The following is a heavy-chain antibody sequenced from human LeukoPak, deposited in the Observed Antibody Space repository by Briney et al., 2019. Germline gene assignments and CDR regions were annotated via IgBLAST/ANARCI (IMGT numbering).Heavy chain of an antibody. CDR1: GGSFSGYY. V-gene: IGHV4-34*01. J-gene: IGHJ4*02. CDR2: INHSGST. D-gene: IGHD3-10*01. CDR3: ARGGVRGVIICYFDY. Sequence: PSETLSLTCAVYGGSFSGYYWSWISHPPGKGLEWIGEINHSGSTNYNPSLKSRVTISVDTSKNQFSLKLSSVTAADTAVYYCARGGVRGVIICYFDYWGQGTLVTVSS.